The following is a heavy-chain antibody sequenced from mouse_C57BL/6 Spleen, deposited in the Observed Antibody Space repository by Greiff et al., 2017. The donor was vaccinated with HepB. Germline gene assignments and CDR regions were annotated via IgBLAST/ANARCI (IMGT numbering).Heavy chain of an antibody. D-gene: IGHD1-1*01. Sequence: VQLQQSGPELVKPGASVKIPCKASGYTFTDYNMDWVKQSHGKSLEWIGDINPNNGGTIYNQKFKGKATLTVDKSSSTAYMELRSLTSEDTAVYYCARSDYYGSSYASFDYWGQGTTLTVSS. J-gene: IGHJ2*01. CDR2: INPNNGGT. CDR3: ARSDYYGSSYASFDY. CDR1: GYTFTDYN. V-gene: IGHV1-18*01.